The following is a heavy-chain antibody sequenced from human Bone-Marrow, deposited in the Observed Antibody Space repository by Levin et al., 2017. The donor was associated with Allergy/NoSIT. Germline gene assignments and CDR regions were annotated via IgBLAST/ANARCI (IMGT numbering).Heavy chain of an antibody. CDR3: ARDRTYGILRNYGMDV. CDR1: XXXXXXYX. Sequence: PGGSLRLSCAASXXXXXXYXXXXXXXXXXKALEWVSSINSGSTDIYYADSLKGRFTISRDNAENSLYLQMNGLRAGDTAVYYCARDRTYGILRNYGMDVWGQGTTVTVSS. CDR2: INSGSTDI. V-gene: IGHV3-21*01. J-gene: IGHJ6*02. D-gene: IGHD3-9*01.